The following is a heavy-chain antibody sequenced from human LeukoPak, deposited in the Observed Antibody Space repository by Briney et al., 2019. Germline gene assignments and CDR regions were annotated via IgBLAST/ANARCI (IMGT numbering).Heavy chain of an antibody. V-gene: IGHV4-59*01. CDR2: IYYSGST. CDR1: GGSINSYY. CDR3: ARDGAVAGNDYYYYYGMDV. D-gene: IGHD6-19*01. J-gene: IGHJ6*02. Sequence: SETLSLTCTVSGGSINSYYWSWIRQPPGKGLEWIGYIYYSGSTNYNPSLKSRVTISVDTSKNQFSLKLSSVTAADTAVYYCARDGAVAGNDYYYYYGMDVWGQGTTVTVSS.